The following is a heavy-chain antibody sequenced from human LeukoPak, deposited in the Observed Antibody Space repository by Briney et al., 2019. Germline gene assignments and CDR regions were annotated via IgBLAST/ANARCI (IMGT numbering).Heavy chain of an antibody. V-gene: IGHV4-34*01. CDR3: ARGALGLRLGELSLSRY. CDR1: GGSFSGYY. CDR2: INHSGST. Sequence: SETLSLTCAVYGGSFSGYYWSWIRQPPGKGLEWIGEINHSGSTNYNPSLKSRVTISVDTSKNQFSLKLSSVTAADTAVYYCARGALGLRLGELSLSRYWGQGTLVTVSS. D-gene: IGHD3-16*02. J-gene: IGHJ4*02.